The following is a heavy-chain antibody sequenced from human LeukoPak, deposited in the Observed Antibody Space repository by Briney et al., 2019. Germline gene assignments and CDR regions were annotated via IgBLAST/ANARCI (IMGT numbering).Heavy chain of an antibody. CDR2: VLSDGTNK. CDR1: GFTFSSYL. CDR3: XXXXXXXXXXXXXLDY. Sequence: GGSLRLSCAASGFTFSSYLMHWVRQAPGKGLEWVAVVLSDGTNKYYADSVKGRFTISRYNSKNTVYLQMNSLRAKDTAVYYXXXXXXXXXXXXXXLDYWGQGTLVTVSS. V-gene: IGHV3-30*04. J-gene: IGHJ4*02.